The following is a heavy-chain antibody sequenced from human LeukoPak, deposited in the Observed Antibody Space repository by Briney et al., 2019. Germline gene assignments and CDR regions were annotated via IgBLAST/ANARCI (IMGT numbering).Heavy chain of an antibody. Sequence: SKTLSLTCTASGASICNEFWSWIRQPPGKGLEYIGYTSYSGSINYNPSLESRVNISVDTSKNQISLNLKFVTAADTAVYYCARARRDAYNNDVWSKSPSYCFDYWGQGTLVTVSS. J-gene: IGHJ4*02. CDR3: ARARRDAYNNDVWSKSPSYCFDY. D-gene: IGHD5-24*01. CDR1: GASICNEF. V-gene: IGHV4-59*08. CDR2: TSYSGSI.